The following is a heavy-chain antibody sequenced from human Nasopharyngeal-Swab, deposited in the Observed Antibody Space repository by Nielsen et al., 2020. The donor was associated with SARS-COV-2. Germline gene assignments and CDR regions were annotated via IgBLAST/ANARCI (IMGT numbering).Heavy chain of an antibody. V-gene: IGHV4-34*01. D-gene: IGHD2-8*01. J-gene: IGHJ4*02. CDR1: GGSFSGYY. CDR3: ARAPQGVFIVVMVYATSSTIFDY. CDR2: INHSGST. Sequence: SETLSLTCAVYGGSFSGYYWSWIRQPPGKGLEWIGEINHSGSTNYNPSLKSRVTISVDTSKNQFSLKLSSVTAADTAVYYCARAPQGVFIVVMVYATSSTIFDYWGQGTLATVSS.